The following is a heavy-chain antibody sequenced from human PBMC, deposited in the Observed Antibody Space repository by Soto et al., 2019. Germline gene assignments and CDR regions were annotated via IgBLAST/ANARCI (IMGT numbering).Heavy chain of an antibody. CDR3: ARVFARFLEWLPG. J-gene: IGHJ4*02. D-gene: IGHD3-3*01. CDR1: GFTFSSYW. V-gene: IGHV3-74*01. Sequence: GGSLRLSCAASGFTFSSYWMHWVRQAPGKGLVWVSRINSDGSSTSYADSVKGRFTISRDNAKNTLYLQMNSLRAEDTAVYYCARVFARFLEWLPGWGQGTLVTVSS. CDR2: INSDGSST.